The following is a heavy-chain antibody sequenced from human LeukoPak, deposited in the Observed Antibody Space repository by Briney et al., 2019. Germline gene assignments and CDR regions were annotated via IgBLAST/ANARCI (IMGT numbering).Heavy chain of an antibody. CDR2: ISDSGST. J-gene: IGHJ6*02. Sequence: SETLSLTCTVSGGSISSYYWSWIRQPPGKGLEWIGFISDSGSTDYIPSLRSRATVFVDKSKNQFSLILRSVTAADTAVYYCGTADRVHRECYGVDVWGQGTTVTVSS. D-gene: IGHD3-10*01. V-gene: IGHV4-4*08. CDR1: GGSISSYY. CDR3: GTADRVHRECYGVDV.